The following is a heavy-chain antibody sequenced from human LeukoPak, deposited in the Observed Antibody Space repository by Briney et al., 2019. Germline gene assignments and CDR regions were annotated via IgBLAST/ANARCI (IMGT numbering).Heavy chain of an antibody. CDR2: ISYDGSNK. D-gene: IGHD6-6*01. Sequence: GGSLRLSCAASGFTFSSYAMHWVRQAPGKGLEWVAVISYDGSNKYYADSVKGRFTISRDNSKNTLYLQMNSLRAEDTAVYYCAGSSIAADYYYYMDVWGKGTTVTVSS. V-gene: IGHV3-30-3*01. CDR3: AGSSIAADYYYYMDV. J-gene: IGHJ6*03. CDR1: GFTFSSYA.